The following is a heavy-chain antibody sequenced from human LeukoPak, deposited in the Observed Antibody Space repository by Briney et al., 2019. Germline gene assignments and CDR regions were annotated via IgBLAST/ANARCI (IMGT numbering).Heavy chain of an antibody. V-gene: IGHV3-30-3*01. CDR1: GFTFSNFG. D-gene: IGHD3-22*01. J-gene: IGHJ3*02. CDR2: ISHDGSNQ. CDR3: AREGYYAFDI. Sequence: GGSLRLSCAASGFTFSNFGIHWVRQAPGKGLEWVALISHDGSNQYHPDSVKGRFTISRDNSENTLSLHMNSLRAEDTAMYYCAREGYYAFDIWGQGTMVTVSS.